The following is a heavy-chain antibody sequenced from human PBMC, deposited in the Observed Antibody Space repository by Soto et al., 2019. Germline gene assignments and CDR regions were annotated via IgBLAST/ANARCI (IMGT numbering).Heavy chain of an antibody. CDR3: ARLFTGCMLPDY. J-gene: IGHJ4*02. CDR2: IYYSGST. Sequence: QLQLQESGPGLVKPSETLSLTCTVSGGSISSSSYYWGWIRQPPGKGLEWIGSIYYSGSTYYNPSIKSRVTISVDTSKNQFSLKLSSVTAADTAVYYCARLFTGCMLPDYWGQGTLVTVSS. D-gene: IGHD2-8*01. CDR1: GGSISSSSYY. V-gene: IGHV4-39*01.